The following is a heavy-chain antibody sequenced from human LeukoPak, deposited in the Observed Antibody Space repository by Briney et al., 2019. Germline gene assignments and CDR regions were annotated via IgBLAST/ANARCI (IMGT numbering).Heavy chain of an antibody. CDR2: INAGNGNT. CDR3: ARGWLAETTVVTPYNY. CDR1: GYTFTTYA. Sequence: ASVKVSCKASGYTFTTYAMHWVRQAPGQRLEWMGWINAGNGNTKYSQKFQGRVTITRDTSANTAYMELSSLRSEDTAVYYCARGWLAETTVVTPYNYWGRGTLVSVSS. V-gene: IGHV1-3*01. D-gene: IGHD4-23*01. J-gene: IGHJ4*02.